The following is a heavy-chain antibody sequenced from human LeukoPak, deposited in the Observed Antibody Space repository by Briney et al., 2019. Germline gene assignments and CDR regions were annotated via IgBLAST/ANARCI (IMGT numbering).Heavy chain of an antibody. CDR1: GFTFSSHW. D-gene: IGHD1-26*01. J-gene: IGHJ4*02. CDR2: INSDGSSI. CDR3: ARGSEWELLSCDY. Sequence: PGGSLRLSCAASGFTFSSHWMHWVRQAPGKGLVWVSRINSDGSSISYADSVKGRFTIPRDNAKNSLYLQMNSLRAEDTAVYYCARGSEWELLSCDYWGQGTLVTVSS. V-gene: IGHV3-74*01.